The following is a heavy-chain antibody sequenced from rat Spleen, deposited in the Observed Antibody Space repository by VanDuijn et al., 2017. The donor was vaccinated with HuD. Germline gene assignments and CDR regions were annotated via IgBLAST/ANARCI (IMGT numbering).Heavy chain of an antibody. CDR3: TSPFRWFAY. CDR2: MWRDGDT. V-gene: IGHV2-32*01. J-gene: IGHJ3*01. CDR1: GFSLSNYH. Sequence: QVQLKESGPGLVQPSQTLSLTCTVSGFSLSNYHVHWIRQPPGKGLEWMGVMWRDGDTSYNSTLKSRLGINRDTSKNQVFLKMNSLQTEDTAIYFCTSPFRWFAYWGQGTLVTVSS.